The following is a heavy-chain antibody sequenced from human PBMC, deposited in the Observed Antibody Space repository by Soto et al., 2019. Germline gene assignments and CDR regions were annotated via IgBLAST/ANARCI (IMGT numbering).Heavy chain of an antibody. CDR2: INHSGST. V-gene: IGHV4-34*01. CDR3: TRWNTRCWGSGGSCHPEWDYYYYYMDV. J-gene: IGHJ6*03. D-gene: IGHD2-15*01. Sequence: SETLSLTCAVYGGSFSGYYWSWIRQPPGKGLEWIGEINHSGSTNYNPSLKSRDTISVDTSKNQISMKMSSVTAANTAVNYCTRWNTRCWGSGGSCHPEWDYYYYYMDVWGKGTTVTVSS. CDR1: GGSFSGYY.